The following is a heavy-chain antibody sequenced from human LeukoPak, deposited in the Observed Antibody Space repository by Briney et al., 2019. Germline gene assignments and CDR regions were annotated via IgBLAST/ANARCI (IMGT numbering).Heavy chain of an antibody. CDR2: IKQDGSEK. CDR1: GFTFSSYS. Sequence: GGSLRLSCAASGFTFSSYSMSWVRQAPGKGLEWVANIKQDGSEKYYVDSVKGRFTISRDNAKNSLYLQMSSLRAEDTAVYFCAISATARGGFDFWGQGTLVTVSS. V-gene: IGHV3-7*01. D-gene: IGHD6-25*01. CDR3: AISATARGGFDF. J-gene: IGHJ4*02.